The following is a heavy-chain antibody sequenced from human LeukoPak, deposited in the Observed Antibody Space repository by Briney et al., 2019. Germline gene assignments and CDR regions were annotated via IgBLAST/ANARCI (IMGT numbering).Heavy chain of an antibody. J-gene: IGHJ4*02. CDR2: ISWDGGST. D-gene: IGHD3-3*01. Sequence: GGSLRLSCAASGFTFDDYTMHWVRQAPGKGLEGVSLISWDGGSTYYADSVKGRFTISRDNSKNSLYLQMNSLRTEDTALYYCAKGGTIFGVDLIDYWGQGTLVTVSS. V-gene: IGHV3-43*01. CDR1: GFTFDDYT. CDR3: AKGGTIFGVDLIDY.